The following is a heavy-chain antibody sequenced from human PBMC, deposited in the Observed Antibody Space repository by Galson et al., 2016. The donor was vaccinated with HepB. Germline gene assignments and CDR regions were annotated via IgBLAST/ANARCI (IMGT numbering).Heavy chain of an antibody. CDR2: IYYSGNI. D-gene: IGHD3-22*01. J-gene: IGHJ6*02. CDR1: GGSIRSTDHY. Sequence: SETLSLTCTVSGGSIRSTDHYWGWIRQPPGKGLEWIGSIYYSGNIYYSPSLKSRVTMSVDTSKNQFSLMLSSVTAADTAVYYCARLDQYYDRHFGMDAWGQGTTVTVSS. CDR3: ARLDQYYDRHFGMDA. V-gene: IGHV4-39*01.